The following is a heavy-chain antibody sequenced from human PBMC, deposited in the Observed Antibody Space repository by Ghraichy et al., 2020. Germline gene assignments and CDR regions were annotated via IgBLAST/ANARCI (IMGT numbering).Heavy chain of an antibody. CDR3: ARGHYNSRLYFHNVDI. CDR1: GDSINSYS. V-gene: IGHV4-4*07. Sequence: ESLNISCTVSGDSINSYSWSWIRQSAGKGLEWIGRIFTSGSTHYNPSLKSRVTMSADTSKNQVSLKLDSVTAADTAGHYCARGHYNSRLYFHNVDIWGQGTSVTVSS. J-gene: IGHJ6*02. CDR2: IFTSGST. D-gene: IGHD1-14*01.